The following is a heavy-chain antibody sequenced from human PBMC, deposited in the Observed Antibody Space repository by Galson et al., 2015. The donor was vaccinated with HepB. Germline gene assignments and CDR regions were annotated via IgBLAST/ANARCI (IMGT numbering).Heavy chain of an antibody. CDR3: ARGDPERKQWLRD. Sequence: SVKVSCKASGYTFTTYGISWVRQAPGQRLEWMGWISAYNGNTNYAQKLQGRVTMTTDTSTSTAYMELRSLRSDDTAVYYCARGDPERKQWLRDWGQGTLVTVSS. CDR1: GYTFTTYG. D-gene: IGHD6-19*01. CDR2: ISAYNGNT. J-gene: IGHJ4*02. V-gene: IGHV1-18*01.